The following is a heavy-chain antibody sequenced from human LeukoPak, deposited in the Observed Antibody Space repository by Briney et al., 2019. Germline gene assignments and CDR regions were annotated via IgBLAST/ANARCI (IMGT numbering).Heavy chain of an antibody. CDR3: ACESGSYSIDY. V-gene: IGHV1-2*02. CDR1: GYTFTGYN. CDR2: IDPNSGGT. D-gene: IGHD1-26*01. J-gene: IGHJ4*02. Sequence: ASVKVSCKASGYTFTGYNMHWVRQAPGQGLEWMGWIDPNSGGTNYAQKFQGRVTMTRDTSISTAYMELSRLRSDDTAVYYCACESGSYSIDYWGQGTLVTVSS.